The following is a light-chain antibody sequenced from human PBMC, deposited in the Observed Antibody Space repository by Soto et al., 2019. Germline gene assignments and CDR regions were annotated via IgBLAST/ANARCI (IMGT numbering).Light chain of an antibody. J-gene: IGLJ2*01. V-gene: IGLV2-8*01. Sequence: QSVLTQPPSASGSPGQSVTISCIGTSSDVGGYNYVSWYQQHPGKAPKLMIYEVSKRPSGVPDRFSGAKSGNTASLTVSGLQAEDEADSYCSSYAASNNVGVFGRGTTLTLL. CDR1: SSDVGGYNY. CDR2: EVS. CDR3: SSYAASNNVGV.